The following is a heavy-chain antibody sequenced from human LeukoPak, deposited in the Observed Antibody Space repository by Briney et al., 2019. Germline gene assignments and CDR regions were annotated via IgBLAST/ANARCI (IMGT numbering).Heavy chain of an antibody. D-gene: IGHD4-23*01. CDR1: GFTFSSYS. CDR2: IYSGGST. CDR3: ARGSYGGNSRAFDI. V-gene: IGHV3-66*01. Sequence: PGGSLRLSCAASGFTFSSYSMNWVRQAPGKGLEWVSVIYSGGSTYYADSVKGRFTISRDNSKNTLYLQMNSLRAEDTAVYYCARGSYGGNSRAFDIWGQGTMVTVSS. J-gene: IGHJ3*02.